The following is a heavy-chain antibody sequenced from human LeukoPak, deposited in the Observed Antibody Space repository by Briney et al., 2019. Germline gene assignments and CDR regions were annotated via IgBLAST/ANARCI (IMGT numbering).Heavy chain of an antibody. Sequence: SETLSLTCTVSGGSIRNNYWSWIRQPPGKRLEWIGYIYSTWTTNYNPSLKSRVTISVDMTKNQFSLKLTSVTAADTAVYYCATSETWPNRFDPWGQGTLVTVSS. D-gene: IGHD5-12*01. CDR1: GGSIRNNY. V-gene: IGHV4-4*09. CDR3: ATSETWPNRFDP. J-gene: IGHJ5*02. CDR2: IYSTWTT.